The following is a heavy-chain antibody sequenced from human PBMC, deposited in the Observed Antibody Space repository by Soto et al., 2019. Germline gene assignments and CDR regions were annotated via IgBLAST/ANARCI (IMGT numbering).Heavy chain of an antibody. CDR3: ARGRRGYYDSSGYYFDY. D-gene: IGHD3-22*01. CDR2: IYYSGST. CDR1: GGSVSSGSYY. Sequence: ETLSLTCTVSGGSVSSGSYYWSWIRQPPGKGLEWIGYIYYSGSTNYNPSLKSRVTISVDTSKNQFSLKLSSVTAADTAVYYCARGRRGYYDSSGYYFDYWGQGTLVTVSS. V-gene: IGHV4-61*01. J-gene: IGHJ4*02.